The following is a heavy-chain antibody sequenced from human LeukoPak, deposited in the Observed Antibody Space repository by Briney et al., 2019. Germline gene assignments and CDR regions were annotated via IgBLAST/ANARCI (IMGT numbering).Heavy chain of an antibody. J-gene: IGHJ4*02. CDR3: AKASSGWYEVPKVLDY. D-gene: IGHD6-19*01. CDR2: ISGSGGST. V-gene: IGHV3-23*01. CDR1: GFTFSSYA. Sequence: PGGSLRLYCAASGFTFSSYAMSWVRQTPGKGLEWGSAISGSGGSTYYADSVKGRFTISRDNSKNTLYLQMNSLRAEDTAVYYCAKASSGWYEVPKVLDYWGQGTLVTVSS.